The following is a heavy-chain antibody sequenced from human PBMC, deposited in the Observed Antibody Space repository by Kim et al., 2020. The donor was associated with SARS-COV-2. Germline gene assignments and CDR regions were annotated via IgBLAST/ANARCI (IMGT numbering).Heavy chain of an antibody. Sequence: SETLSLTCTVPGGSISSYYWRWIRQPPGKGLEWIGYIYYSGSTNYNPSLKSRVTRSVDTSKNQFSLKLSSVTAADTAVSYCARINVIAAAGYYYYYGIDVWGRETTVTVSS. V-gene: IGHV4-59*01. J-gene: IGHJ6*02. CDR2: IYYSGST. CDR1: GGSISSYY. CDR3: ARINVIAAAGYYYYYGIDV. D-gene: IGHD6-13*01.